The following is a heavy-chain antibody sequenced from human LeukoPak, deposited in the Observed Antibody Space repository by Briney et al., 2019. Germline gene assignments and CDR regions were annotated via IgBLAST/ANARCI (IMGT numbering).Heavy chain of an antibody. CDR2: INHSGST. CDR1: GGSISNYY. D-gene: IGHD6-13*01. Sequence: PSETLSLTCTVSGGSISNYYWSWIRQPPGKGLEWIGEINHSGSTNYNPSLKSRVTISVDTSKNQFSLKLSSVTAADTAVYYCARGGLRGSSWYRLEYFQHWGQGTLVTVSS. V-gene: IGHV4-34*01. CDR3: ARGGLRGSSWYRLEYFQH. J-gene: IGHJ1*01.